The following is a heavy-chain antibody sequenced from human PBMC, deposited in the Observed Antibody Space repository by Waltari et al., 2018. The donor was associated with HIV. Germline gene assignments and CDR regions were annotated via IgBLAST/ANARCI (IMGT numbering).Heavy chain of an antibody. Sequence: QVQLVESGGGVVQPGRSLRLSCAASGFSFSSYAMHWVRQAPGKGLEWVAVISYDGNEKYYADSVKGRFTISRGNSRNTLYLQMNSLRVEDTAVYYWARGRGGPDYWGQGTLVTVSS. CDR2: ISYDGNEK. J-gene: IGHJ4*02. V-gene: IGHV3-30*07. CDR3: ARGRGGPDY. D-gene: IGHD3-10*01. CDR1: GFSFSSYA.